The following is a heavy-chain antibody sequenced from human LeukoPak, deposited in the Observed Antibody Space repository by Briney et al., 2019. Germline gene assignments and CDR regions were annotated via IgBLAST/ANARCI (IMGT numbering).Heavy chain of an antibody. D-gene: IGHD3-16*02. CDR2: IIGSGNSI. CDR1: GFTFSTYA. Sequence: GGSLRLSCAASGFTFSTYAMSWVRQAPGKGLEWVSLIIGSGNSIHYADSVKGRFTISRDNFKNTVFLQLNSLRPEDTAVYYCAKHGDNVWGSFRFGLDYWGQGTLATVSS. J-gene: IGHJ4*02. V-gene: IGHV3-23*01. CDR3: AKHGDNVWGSFRFGLDY.